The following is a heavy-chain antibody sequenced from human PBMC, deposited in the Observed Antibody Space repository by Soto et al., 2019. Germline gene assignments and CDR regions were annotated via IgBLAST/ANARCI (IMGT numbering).Heavy chain of an antibody. CDR1: GFTFSSYW. Sequence: GGSLRLSCAASGFTFSSYWMSWVRQAPGKGLEWVANIKQDGSEKYYVDSVKGRFTISRDNAKNSLYLQMNSLRAEDTAVYYCARAYDHTYYDSSGYYPFSDYWGQGTLVTVSS. CDR2: IKQDGSEK. CDR3: ARAYDHTYYDSSGYYPFSDY. V-gene: IGHV3-7*04. J-gene: IGHJ4*02. D-gene: IGHD3-22*01.